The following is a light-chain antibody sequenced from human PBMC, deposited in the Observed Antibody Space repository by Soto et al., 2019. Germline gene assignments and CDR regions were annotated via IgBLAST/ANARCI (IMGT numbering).Light chain of an antibody. CDR2: GVS. V-gene: IGLV2-14*01. Sequence: QSALTQPASVSGSPGQSITISCIGTSSDIGGYNYVSWYQQHPGKAPKLIIYGVSKRPSGVSDRFSGSKSDNTASLTISGLQAEDEADYYCDSYTSSSTYVFGTGTKLTVL. J-gene: IGLJ1*01. CDR3: DSYTSSSTYV. CDR1: SSDIGGYNY.